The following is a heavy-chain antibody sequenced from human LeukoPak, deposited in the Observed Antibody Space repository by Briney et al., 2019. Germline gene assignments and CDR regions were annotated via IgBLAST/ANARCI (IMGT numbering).Heavy chain of an antibody. CDR3: ASDHLGYCSSTSCYTGGH. D-gene: IGHD2-2*02. CDR2: ISSSSSYI. Sequence: GGSLRLSCAASGFTFSSYSMNWVRQAPGKGLEWVSSISSSSSYIYYADSVKGRFTISRDNAKNSLYLQMNSLRAEDTAVYYCASDHLGYCSSTSCYTGGHWGQGTLVTVSS. CDR1: GFTFSSYS. V-gene: IGHV3-21*01. J-gene: IGHJ4*02.